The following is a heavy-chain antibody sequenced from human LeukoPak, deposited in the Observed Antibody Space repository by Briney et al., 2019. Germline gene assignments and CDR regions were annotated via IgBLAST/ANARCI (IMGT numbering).Heavy chain of an antibody. D-gene: IGHD2-8*02. CDR1: GFIFSPYW. V-gene: IGHV3-7*01. CDR2: MKEDGGEK. CDR3: AGVRTEWYVDL. J-gene: IGHJ2*01. Sequence: GGSLRLSCAASGFIFSPYWVTWVRQAPGMGLEWVANMKEDGGEKFYVDSVRGRFTISRDNAKNSVYLQMNSLRVEDTGVYYCAGVRTEWYVDLWGRGTLVTVST.